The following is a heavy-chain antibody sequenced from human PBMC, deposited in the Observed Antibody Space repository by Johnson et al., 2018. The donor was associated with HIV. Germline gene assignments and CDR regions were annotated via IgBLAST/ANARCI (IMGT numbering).Heavy chain of an antibody. CDR1: GFIFRNYW. Sequence: VQLVESGGGLVQPGGSLRLSCVASGFIFRNYWMSWVRQAPGKGLELVANIKEDGSEKSYVDSVKGRFTISRDNAKNSVYLQMNSLRADDTAVYYCARSVARGRGALDIWGQGTMVTVSS. J-gene: IGHJ3*02. CDR2: IKEDGSEK. D-gene: IGHD2-21*01. CDR3: ARSVARGRGALDI. V-gene: IGHV3-7*05.